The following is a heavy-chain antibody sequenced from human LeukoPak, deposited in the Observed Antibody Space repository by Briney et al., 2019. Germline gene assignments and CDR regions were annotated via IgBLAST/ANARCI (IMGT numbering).Heavy chain of an antibody. Sequence: GESLKFSCKGSGYTLTNYWIGWVRQMHGKGLYWIGVIYPGDFATTFRPSFQGQVTIPAEKSITPAYLQWTSRKASAPAMYYCARRGDNWFDPWGQENLVTVSS. CDR1: GYTLTNYW. V-gene: IGHV5-51*01. J-gene: IGHJ5*02. CDR3: ARRGDNWFDP. CDR2: IYPGDFAT.